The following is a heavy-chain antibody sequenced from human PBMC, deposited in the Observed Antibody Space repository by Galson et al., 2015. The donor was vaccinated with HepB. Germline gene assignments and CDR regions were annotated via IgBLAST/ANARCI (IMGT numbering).Heavy chain of an antibody. J-gene: IGHJ4*02. Sequence: SLRLSCAASRFTFSSYAMTWVRQVPGKGLEWVSTIGGSGRNRYYSESVKGRFTISRDNSKNTLYLQMNSLRAEDTATYYCAKGRQSLTSCLDYWGQGILVTVPS. CDR2: IGGSGRNR. V-gene: IGHV3-23*01. CDR3: AKGRQSLTSCLDY. CDR1: RFTFSSYA. D-gene: IGHD2-2*01.